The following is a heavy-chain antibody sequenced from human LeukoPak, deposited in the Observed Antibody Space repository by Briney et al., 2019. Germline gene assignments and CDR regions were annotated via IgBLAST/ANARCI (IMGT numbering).Heavy chain of an antibody. Sequence: ASVKVSCKVSGYTLTELSMHWVRQAPGKGLEWMGGFDPEDGETIYAQKFQGRVAMTEDTSTDTAYMELSSLRSEDTAVYYCATGGPLGIGLDYWGQGTLVTVSS. D-gene: IGHD7-27*01. CDR1: GYTLTELS. J-gene: IGHJ4*02. CDR3: ATGGPLGIGLDY. V-gene: IGHV1-24*01. CDR2: FDPEDGET.